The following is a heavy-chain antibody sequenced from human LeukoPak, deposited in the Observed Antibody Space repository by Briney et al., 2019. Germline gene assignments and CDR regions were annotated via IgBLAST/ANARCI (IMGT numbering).Heavy chain of an antibody. CDR3: QIVVVITQPDY. CDR2: IIPIFGTA. CDR1: GGTFSSYA. Sequence: SVKVSCKASGGTFSSYAISWVRQAPGLGLEWMGGIIPIFGTANYAQKFQGRVTITADESTSTAYMELSSLRSDDTAVYYCQIVVVITQPDYWGQGTLVTVSS. J-gene: IGHJ4*02. D-gene: IGHD3-22*01. V-gene: IGHV1-69*01.